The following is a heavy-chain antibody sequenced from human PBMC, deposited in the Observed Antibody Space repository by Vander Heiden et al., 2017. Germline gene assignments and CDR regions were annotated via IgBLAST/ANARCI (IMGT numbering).Heavy chain of an antibody. CDR3: STGGSVVDY. J-gene: IGHJ4*02. CDR2: VKSKYDGGTT. CDR1: GFTFSSAW. Sequence: EVQLVESGGGLVQPGGSLRLSCAASGFTFSSAWMNWVRQAPGKGLEWVGRVKSKYDGGTTDYAAPVKGRFTISRDDSKNTAYLQMNNLSTEDTAVYYCSTGGSVVDYWGQGTLVTVSS. V-gene: IGHV3-15*01.